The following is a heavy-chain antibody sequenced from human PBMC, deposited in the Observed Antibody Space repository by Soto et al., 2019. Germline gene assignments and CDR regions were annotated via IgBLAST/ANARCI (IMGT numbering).Heavy chain of an antibody. Sequence: QVQLQESGPGLVKPSEPLSLTCSVSGGSVSGDKNYWSWIRQSPGKGLEWIGFISYSGATIYNPTLKSRLTISVDRSKNQFSLRLSSVTASDTALYYCATSPRFAFDFWGQGTTVIVSS. CDR3: ATSPRFAFDF. J-gene: IGHJ3*01. CDR1: GGSVSGDKNY. V-gene: IGHV4-61*01. CDR2: ISYSGAT. D-gene: IGHD3-16*01.